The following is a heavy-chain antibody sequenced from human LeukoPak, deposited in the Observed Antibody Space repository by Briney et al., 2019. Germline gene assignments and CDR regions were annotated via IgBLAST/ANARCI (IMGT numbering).Heavy chain of an antibody. CDR1: GFTFSSYS. V-gene: IGHV3-48*04. J-gene: IGHJ4*02. Sequence: GGSLRLSCAASGFTFSSYSMNWVRQAPGKGLEWVSYISSSGSTIYYADSVKGRFTISRDNAKNSLYLQMNSLRAEDTAVYYCARGARIVVVITPFDYWGQGTLVTVSS. D-gene: IGHD3-22*01. CDR2: ISSSGSTI. CDR3: ARGARIVVVITPFDY.